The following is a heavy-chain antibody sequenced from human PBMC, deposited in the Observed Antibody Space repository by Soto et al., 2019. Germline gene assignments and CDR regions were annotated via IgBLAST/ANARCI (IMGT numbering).Heavy chain of an antibody. CDR3: AKDGAIAAADYFFDY. Sequence: GGSLRLSCVGSGFTFSSNWMTWVRQAPGKGLEWVGNIRQDGSEKNYVDSVKGRFTISRDNAKNSLYLQMNSLRAEDTAVYYCAKDGAIAAADYFFDYWGQGSLVTVSS. V-gene: IGHV3-7*01. J-gene: IGHJ4*02. D-gene: IGHD6-13*01. CDR1: GFTFSSNW. CDR2: IRQDGSEK.